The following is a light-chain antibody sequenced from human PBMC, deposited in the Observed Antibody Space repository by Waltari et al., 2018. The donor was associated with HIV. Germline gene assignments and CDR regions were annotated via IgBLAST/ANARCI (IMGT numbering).Light chain of an antibody. V-gene: IGLV2-23*02. CDR1: SSDAGGYNS. Sequence: QSALTQPAPVSGSPGQSITTSRTGTSSDAGGYNSVSWYQHNPGKAPKLMIYNVSKRPSGVSNRFSGSKSGNTASLTISGLQAEDEADYYCCSYASTSTYVFGTGTKVTVL. CDR2: NVS. CDR3: CSYASTSTYV. J-gene: IGLJ1*01.